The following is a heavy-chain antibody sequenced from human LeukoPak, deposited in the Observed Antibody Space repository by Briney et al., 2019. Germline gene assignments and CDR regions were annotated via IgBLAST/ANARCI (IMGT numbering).Heavy chain of an antibody. Sequence: PSETLSLTCAVYVGSFSGYYWSWIRQTPGKGLEWIGETSHSGSTNYNPSLKSRVTISVDTSKNQFSLKLSSVTAADTAVYYCARTYVANAFDIWGQGTMVTVSS. D-gene: IGHD3-16*01. CDR1: VGSFSGYY. V-gene: IGHV4-34*01. CDR2: TSHSGST. CDR3: ARTYVANAFDI. J-gene: IGHJ3*02.